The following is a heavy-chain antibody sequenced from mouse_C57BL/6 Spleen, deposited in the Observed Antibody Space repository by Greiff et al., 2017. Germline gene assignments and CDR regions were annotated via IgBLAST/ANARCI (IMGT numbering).Heavy chain of an antibody. Sequence: EVQLQESGGGLVKPGGSLKLSCAASGFTFSDYGMHWVRQAPEKGLEWVAYISSGSSTIYYADTVKGRFTISRDNAKNTLFLQMTSLRSEDTAMYYCARGGYDYPYFDYWGQGTTLTVSS. CDR3: ARGGYDYPYFDY. CDR2: ISSGSSTI. V-gene: IGHV5-17*01. CDR1: GFTFSDYG. J-gene: IGHJ2*01. D-gene: IGHD2-4*01.